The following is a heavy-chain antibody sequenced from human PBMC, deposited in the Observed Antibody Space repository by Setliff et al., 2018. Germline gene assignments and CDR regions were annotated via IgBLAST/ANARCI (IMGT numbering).Heavy chain of an antibody. CDR2: IYPDDSDT. D-gene: IGHD3-22*01. V-gene: IGHV5-51*01. CDR1: GYNFLDYW. CDR3: ARRRRFDSGGPRSPWYFDL. J-gene: IGHJ2*01. Sequence: GESLTISCNASGYNFLDYWIGWVRQMPGKGLEWMGIIYPDDSDTRYSPSVQGPFTISADKSISIAYLQWSSLKASDTAFYYCARRRRFDSGGPRSPWYFDLWGRGTLVTVSS.